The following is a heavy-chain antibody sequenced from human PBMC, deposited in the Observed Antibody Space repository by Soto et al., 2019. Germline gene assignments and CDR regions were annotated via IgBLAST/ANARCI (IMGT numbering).Heavy chain of an antibody. J-gene: IGHJ6*02. V-gene: IGHV4-4*02. CDR1: GDSITGDNW. CDR2: IHHSGAT. CDR3: ATQGFYRMGV. Sequence: QVQLQESGPGLVQPSGTLSLTCAVSGDSITGDNWWSWVRQPLGKGLEWIGEIHHSGATNYNPSLKSRVTISVDKCKNQFSLKLNSVTAADTAMFYCATQGFYRMGVWGRGTTVTVSS.